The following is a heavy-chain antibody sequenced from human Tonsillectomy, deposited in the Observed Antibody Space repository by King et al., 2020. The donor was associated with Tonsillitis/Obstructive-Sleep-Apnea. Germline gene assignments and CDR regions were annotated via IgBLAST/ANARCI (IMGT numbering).Heavy chain of an antibody. CDR3: AREAVVPAARREHYYYYMDV. CDR2: INPSGGST. CDR1: GYTFTSYY. D-gene: IGHD2-2*01. Sequence: VQLVQSGAEVKKPGASVNVSCKASGYTFTSYYMHWVRQAPGQGLEWMGIINPSGGSTIYAQKFQGRVTMTRDTSTSTVYMELSSLRSEDTAVYYCAREAVVPAARREHYYYYMDVWGKGTPVTVSS. J-gene: IGHJ6*03. V-gene: IGHV1-46*01.